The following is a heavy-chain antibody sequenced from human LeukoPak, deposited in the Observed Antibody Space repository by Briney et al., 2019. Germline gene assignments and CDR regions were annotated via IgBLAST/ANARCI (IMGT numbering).Heavy chain of an antibody. CDR1: GGSISSCY. J-gene: IGHJ4*02. CDR3: ARHSYNWNDGYYFDY. V-gene: IGHV4-59*08. CDR2: IYYSGST. Sequence: PSETLSLTCTVSGGSISSCYWSWIRQPPGKGLEWIGYIYYSGSTNYNPSLKSRVTISVDTSKNQFSLKLSSVTAADTAVYYCARHSYNWNDGYYFDYWGQGTLVTVSS. D-gene: IGHD1-20*01.